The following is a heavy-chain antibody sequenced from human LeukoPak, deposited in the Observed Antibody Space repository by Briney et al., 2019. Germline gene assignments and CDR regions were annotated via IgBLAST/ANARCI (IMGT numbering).Heavy chain of an antibody. Sequence: GASVKVSCKTSGYTFSDYYMHWVRQAPGQGLEWMGWINPNSGGTNYAQKFQGRVTMTRDTSISTAYMELSRLRSDDTAVYYCVWFGAANWFDPWGQGTLVTVSS. J-gene: IGHJ5*02. CDR1: GYTFSDYY. D-gene: IGHD3-10*01. CDR2: INPNSGGT. CDR3: VWFGAANWFDP. V-gene: IGHV1-2*02.